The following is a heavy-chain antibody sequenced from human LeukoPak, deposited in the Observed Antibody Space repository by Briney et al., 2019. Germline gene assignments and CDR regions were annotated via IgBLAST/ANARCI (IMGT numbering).Heavy chain of an antibody. CDR1: GYTFTGYY. CDR2: INPNSGGT. Sequence: ASVKVSCKASGYTFTGYYMHWVRQAPGQGLEWMGWINPNSGGTNYAQKFQGRVTMTRDTSISTAYMELSRLRSDDTAVYYCARSPRAHYYDSSGYPGYWGQGTLVTVSS. D-gene: IGHD3-22*01. J-gene: IGHJ4*02. CDR3: ARSPRAHYYDSSGYPGY. V-gene: IGHV1-2*02.